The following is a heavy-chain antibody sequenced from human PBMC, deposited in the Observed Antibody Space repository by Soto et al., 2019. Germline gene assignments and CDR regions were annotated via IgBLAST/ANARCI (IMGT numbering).Heavy chain of an antibody. Sequence: QVQLVESGGGVVQPGRSLRLSCAASGFTFSSYGMHWVRQAPGKGLEWVAVISYDGSNKYYAYSVKGRFTISRDNSKNTLSLQMNSRRAEDTAVYYCAKGGRGTMVRGVPYGMDVWGQGTTVTVSS. V-gene: IGHV3-30*18. CDR2: ISYDGSNK. D-gene: IGHD3-10*01. CDR3: AKGGRGTMVRGVPYGMDV. CDR1: GFTFSSYG. J-gene: IGHJ6*02.